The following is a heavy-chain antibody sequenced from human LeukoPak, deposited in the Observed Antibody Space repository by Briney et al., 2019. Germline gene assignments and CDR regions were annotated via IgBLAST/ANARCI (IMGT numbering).Heavy chain of an antibody. D-gene: IGHD5-12*01. J-gene: IGHJ4*02. CDR2: IYYSGST. V-gene: IGHV4-59*12. CDR3: ARRNGQDIVATFRRRYYFDY. Sequence: SETLSLTCTVSGGSFSSYYWSWIRQPPGKGLEWIGYIYYSGSTNYNPSLKSRVTISVDTSKNQFSLKLSSVTAADTAVYYCARRNGQDIVATFRRRYYFDYWGQGTLVTVSS. CDR1: GGSFSSYY.